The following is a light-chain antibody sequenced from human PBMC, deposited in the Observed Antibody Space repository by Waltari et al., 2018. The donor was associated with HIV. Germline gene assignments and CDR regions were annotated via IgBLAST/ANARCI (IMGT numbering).Light chain of an antibody. CDR2: ANN. CDR3: QSYDSSLNGHVV. Sequence: QSVLTQPPSVPGAPGQRVTISCTGTSSNIGAGYDVHWYQQFPGTAPKLLIYANNQRPSGVPARFSGSKSATSASLVITGLQAEDEADYYCQSYDSSLNGHVVFGGGTKVTVL. J-gene: IGLJ2*01. CDR1: SSNIGAGYD. V-gene: IGLV1-40*01.